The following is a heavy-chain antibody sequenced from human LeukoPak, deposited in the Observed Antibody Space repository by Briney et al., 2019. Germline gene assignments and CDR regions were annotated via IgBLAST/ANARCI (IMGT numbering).Heavy chain of an antibody. D-gene: IGHD5-18*01. J-gene: IGHJ2*01. V-gene: IGHV4-39*07. Sequence: SETLSLTCTVSGGSISSSSYYWGWIRQPPGKGLEWIGSIYYSGSTNYNPSLKSRVTISVDTSKIQFSLKLSSVTAADTAVYYCARLYTYESYWYFDLWGRGTLVTVSS. CDR1: GGSISSSSYY. CDR3: ARLYTYESYWYFDL. CDR2: IYYSGST.